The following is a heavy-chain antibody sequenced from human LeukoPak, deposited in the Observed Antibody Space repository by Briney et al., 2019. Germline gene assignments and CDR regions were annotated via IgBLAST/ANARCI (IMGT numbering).Heavy chain of an antibody. V-gene: IGHV3-66*01. D-gene: IGHD2-2*01. CDR2: IYSGGTT. CDR3: ARYCSSTSCYLGAFDM. Sequence: GGSLRLSCAASGFTFSSYNMNWVRQAPGKGLEWVSVIYSGGTTYYADSVRDRFTISRDNSKNTLYLQMNSLRAEDTAVYYCARYCSSTSCYLGAFDMWGQGTMVTVAS. CDR1: GFTFSSYN. J-gene: IGHJ3*02.